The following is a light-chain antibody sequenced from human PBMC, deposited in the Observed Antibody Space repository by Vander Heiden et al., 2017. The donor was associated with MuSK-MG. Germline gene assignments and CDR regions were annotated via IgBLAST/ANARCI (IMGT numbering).Light chain of an antibody. CDR1: QSVSSTF. V-gene: IGKV3-20*01. Sequence: EIVLTQSPGTLSLSPGERATLSCRASQSVSSTFLAWYQQKAGQAPRLLIYAASRRATGIPDRFSGSGSGTDFTLTIRRLEPEDFAVYYCQQYVSSQKTFGQGTKVEIK. J-gene: IGKJ1*01. CDR2: AAS. CDR3: QQYVSSQKT.